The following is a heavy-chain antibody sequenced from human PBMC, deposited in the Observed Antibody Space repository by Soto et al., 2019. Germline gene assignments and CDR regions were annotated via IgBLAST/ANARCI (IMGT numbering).Heavy chain of an antibody. D-gene: IGHD5-18*01. V-gene: IGHV3-48*02. Sequence: EVQLVESGGGLVQPGGSLRLSCAASGFTFSSYSMNWVRQAPGKGLEWVSYISSSSSTIYYADSVKGRFTISRDNAKNSLYLQMNSLRDEDTAVYYCARDLWAYSYGQQTGDYYYYGMDVWGRGTTVTVSS. J-gene: IGHJ6*02. CDR3: ARDLWAYSYGQQTGDYYYYGMDV. CDR2: ISSSSSTI. CDR1: GFTFSSYS.